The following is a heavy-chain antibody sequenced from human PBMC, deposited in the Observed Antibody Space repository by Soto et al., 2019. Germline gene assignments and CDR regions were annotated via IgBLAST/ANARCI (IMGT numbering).Heavy chain of an antibody. J-gene: IGHJ4*02. V-gene: IGHV4-59*01. CDR1: GGSISSYY. CDR3: ARSSLLSIAAAGTEGFDY. Sequence: PSETLSLTCTVSGGSISSYYWSWIRQPPGKGLEWIGYIYYSGSTNYNPSLKSRVTISVDTSKNQFSLKLSSVTAADTAVYYCARSSLLSIAAAGTEGFDYWGQGTLLTVSS. CDR2: IYYSGST. D-gene: IGHD6-13*01.